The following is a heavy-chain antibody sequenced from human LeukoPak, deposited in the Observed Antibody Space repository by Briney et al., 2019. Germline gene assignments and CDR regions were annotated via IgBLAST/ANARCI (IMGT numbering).Heavy chain of an antibody. Sequence: PGGSLRLSCVASGFSFSSYVMNWVRQAPGTGLEWVSAISGNGGSTYYADSVKGRFTISRDNSKNTLSLQVNSLRAEDTAVYCCAKGIELWLTYFDHWGQGTLVTASS. CDR3: AKGIELWLTYFDH. V-gene: IGHV3-23*01. CDR2: ISGNGGST. D-gene: IGHD5-18*01. CDR1: GFSFSSYV. J-gene: IGHJ4*02.